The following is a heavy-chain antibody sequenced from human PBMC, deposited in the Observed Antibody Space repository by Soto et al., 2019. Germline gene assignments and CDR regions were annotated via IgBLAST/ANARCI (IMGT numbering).Heavy chain of an antibody. CDR2: IKNNANNYAT. Sequence: EVQLVESGGGLVQPGGSLRLSCAASGFTFSGSSIHWVRQAPGKGLEWVGRIKNNANNYATAYAASVTGRFTLSRGDSNNSDYLQIDSLKSDDTAVYDCTRYVQTDTWGVWGQGTTVTVSS. V-gene: IGHV3-73*02. J-gene: IGHJ6*02. CDR3: TRYVQTDTWGV. D-gene: IGHD1-1*01. CDR1: GFTFSGSS.